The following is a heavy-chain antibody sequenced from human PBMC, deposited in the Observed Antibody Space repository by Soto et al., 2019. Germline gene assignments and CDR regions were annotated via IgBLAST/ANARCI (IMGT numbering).Heavy chain of an antibody. D-gene: IGHD3-22*01. CDR1: GFTFSSYE. Sequence: EVQLVESGGGLVQPGGSLRLSCAASGFTFSSYEMNWVRQAPGKGLEWVSYIRTSGNTIHYADSVKGRFTLSRDNAKNSLYLQMNSLRAEDTAVYYCARDIDYYDSSGYQDYWGQGALVTVSS. CDR2: IRTSGNTI. CDR3: ARDIDYYDSSGYQDY. V-gene: IGHV3-48*03. J-gene: IGHJ4*02.